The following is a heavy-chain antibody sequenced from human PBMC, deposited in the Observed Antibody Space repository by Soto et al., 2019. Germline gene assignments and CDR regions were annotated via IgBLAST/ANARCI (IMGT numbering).Heavy chain of an antibody. Sequence: ASVKVSCKTSGYTFTDYYMHWVRRAPGQGFEWVGGINPKSGGPKYVPKFQGRVTVTRDTSTSTAYMELNRLTSDDTAVYYCASEDCRNTNCLKGFDYWGQGTLVTVSS. J-gene: IGHJ4*02. CDR2: INPKSGGP. D-gene: IGHD2-15*01. CDR1: GYTFTDYY. CDR3: ASEDCRNTNCLKGFDY. V-gene: IGHV1-2*02.